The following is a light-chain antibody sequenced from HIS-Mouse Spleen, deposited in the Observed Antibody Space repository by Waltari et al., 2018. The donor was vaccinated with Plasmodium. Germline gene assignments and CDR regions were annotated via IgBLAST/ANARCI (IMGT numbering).Light chain of an antibody. J-gene: IGLJ3*02. CDR2: GKK. CDR1: SLRSYY. Sequence: SSELTQDPAVSVALGQTVRITCQGDSLRSYYASWYQQKPGQAPVLVIYGKKNRPSGIQDRFVGSSAGNTACLIITGAQAEDEADYYGNSRDSSGNHQVFGGGTKLTVL. V-gene: IGLV3-19*01. CDR3: NSRDSSGNHQV.